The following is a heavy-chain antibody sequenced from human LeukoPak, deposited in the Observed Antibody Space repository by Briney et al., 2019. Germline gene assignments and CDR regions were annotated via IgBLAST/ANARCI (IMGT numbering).Heavy chain of an antibody. CDR3: ARAGLSSWYPNWFDP. D-gene: IGHD6-13*01. V-gene: IGHV4-39*07. Sequence: SETLSLTCTVSGGSISSSSYYWGWIRQPPGKGLEWIGSIYYSGSTYYNPSLKSRVTISVDTSKNQFSLKLSSVTAADTAVYYCARAGLSSWYPNWFDPWGQGTLVTVSS. CDR2: IYYSGST. J-gene: IGHJ5*02. CDR1: GGSISSSSYY.